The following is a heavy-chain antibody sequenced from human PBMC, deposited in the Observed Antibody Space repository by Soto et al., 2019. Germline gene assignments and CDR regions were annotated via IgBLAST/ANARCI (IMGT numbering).Heavy chain of an antibody. J-gene: IGHJ5*02. CDR2: INSDGSST. CDR3: ASGKHLGVAHHL. D-gene: IGHD3-3*01. V-gene: IGHV3-74*01. Sequence: GGSLRLSCAVSGFTFRNYWMHWVRQGPGKGLVWVSRINSDGSSTSYADSVKGRFTISRDNAKNTLYRQMNSLRAEDTAVYFWASGKHLGVAHHLWGQGTLVTVSS. CDR1: GFTFRNYW.